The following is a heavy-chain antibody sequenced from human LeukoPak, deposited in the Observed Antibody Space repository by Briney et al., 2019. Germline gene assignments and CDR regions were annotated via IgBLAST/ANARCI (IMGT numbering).Heavy chain of an antibody. Sequence: PSGTLSLTCAVSGGSISSSNWWSWVRQPPGKGLEWIGEIYHSGNTNYNPSLKSRVTILEDKSKNQFSLKLSSVTAADTAVYYCARGPDGRGYSYGDWGQGTLVTVSS. V-gene: IGHV4-4*02. J-gene: IGHJ4*02. D-gene: IGHD5-18*01. CDR1: GGSISSSNW. CDR3: ARGPDGRGYSYGD. CDR2: IYHSGNT.